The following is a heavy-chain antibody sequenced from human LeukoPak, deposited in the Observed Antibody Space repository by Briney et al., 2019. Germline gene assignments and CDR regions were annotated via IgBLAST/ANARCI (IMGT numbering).Heavy chain of an antibody. J-gene: IGHJ6*03. CDR2: INPNSGGT. Sequence: ASVKVSCKASGYTFTGYYMHWVRRAPGQGLEWMGWINPNSGGTNYAQKFQGRVTMTRDTSISTAYMELSRLRSDDTAVYYCARDNCSGGSCYYYMDVWGKGTTVTISS. D-gene: IGHD2-15*01. V-gene: IGHV1-2*02. CDR3: ARDNCSGGSCYYYMDV. CDR1: GYTFTGYY.